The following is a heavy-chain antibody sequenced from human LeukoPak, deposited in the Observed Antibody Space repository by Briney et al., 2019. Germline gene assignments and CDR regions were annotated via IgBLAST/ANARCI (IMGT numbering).Heavy chain of an antibody. D-gene: IGHD3-22*01. J-gene: IGHJ4*02. CDR3: ARASHYSDSSDYPDY. CDR1: GFTFDDYG. Sequence: GGSLGLSCAASGFTFDDYGMSWVSQAPGKGLGWVSGINWSGGSTGYADSVKGRFTISRDNAKNSLYLQMNSLRAEDTALYYCARASHYSDSSDYPDYWGQGTLVTVSS. CDR2: INWSGGST. V-gene: IGHV3-20*04.